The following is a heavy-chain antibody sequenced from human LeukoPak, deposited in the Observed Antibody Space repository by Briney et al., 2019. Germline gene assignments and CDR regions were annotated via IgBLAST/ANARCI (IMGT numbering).Heavy chain of an antibody. V-gene: IGHV1-2*02. D-gene: IGHD6-13*01. CDR2: INPNSGGT. Sequence: ASVKVSCKASGYTFTAYYMHWVRQAPGQGLEWMGWINPNSGGTNYAQKFQGRVTMTRDTSISTAYMELSRLKSDDTAVYYCARDGIAAAGISGAYYMDVWGKGTTVTISS. J-gene: IGHJ6*03. CDR1: GYTFTAYY. CDR3: ARDGIAAAGISGAYYMDV.